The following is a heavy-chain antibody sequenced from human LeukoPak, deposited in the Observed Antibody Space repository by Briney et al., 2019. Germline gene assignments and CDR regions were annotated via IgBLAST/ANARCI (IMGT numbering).Heavy chain of an antibody. D-gene: IGHD2-8*02. CDR1: GVTLSTYA. Sequence: GGSLRLSCAASGVTLSTYAMSWARQAPGKGLEWVSGISSSGSGDNTYYADSVKGRFTISRDSSKNTLFLHMNTLRADDTAIYYCAKDRTGGASFWYFDLLGQGTLVTVSS. V-gene: IGHV3-23*01. CDR2: ISSSGSGDNT. J-gene: IGHJ2*01. CDR3: AKDRTGGASFWYFDL.